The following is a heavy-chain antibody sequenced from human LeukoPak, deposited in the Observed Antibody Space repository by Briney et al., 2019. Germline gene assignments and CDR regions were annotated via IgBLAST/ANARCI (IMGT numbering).Heavy chain of an antibody. CDR2: IYYSGST. J-gene: IGHJ4*02. CDR3: ARHGGYYDSSGYYSTYFDY. D-gene: IGHD3-22*01. CDR1: GGSISSSSYY. V-gene: IGHV4-39*01. Sequence: SETLSLTCTVSGGSISSSSYYWGWIRQPPGTGLEWIGSIYYSGSTYYNPSPKSRVTISVDTSKNQFSLKLSSVTAADTAVYYCARHGGYYDSSGYYSTYFDYWGQGTLVTVFS.